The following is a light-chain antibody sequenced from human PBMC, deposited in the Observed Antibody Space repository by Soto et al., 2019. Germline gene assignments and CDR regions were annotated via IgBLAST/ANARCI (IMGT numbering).Light chain of an antibody. CDR1: QSVSSSY. V-gene: IGKV3-20*01. J-gene: IGKJ1*01. Sequence: EIVLTQSPGTLSLSPGERATLSCRASQSVSSSYLAWYQQKPGQAPRLLIYGASSSATGIPDRFSGSGSGTDFTLTISRLEPEDFAVYYCQQYSSSTWTVGQGTKVQIK. CDR3: QQYSSSTWT. CDR2: GAS.